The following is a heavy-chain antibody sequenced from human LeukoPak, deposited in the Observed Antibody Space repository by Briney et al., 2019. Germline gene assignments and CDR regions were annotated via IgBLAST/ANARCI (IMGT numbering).Heavy chain of an antibody. CDR1: GFTFSSYG. Sequence: QTGGSPRLSCAASGFTFSSYGMHWVRQAPGKGLEWVAVIWYDGSNKYYADSVKGRFTISRDNSKNTLYLQMSGLRAEDTAVYFCARGAYGDYDSWGQGTLVTVSS. J-gene: IGHJ5*01. CDR2: IWYDGSNK. CDR3: ARGAYGDYDS. V-gene: IGHV3-33*01. D-gene: IGHD4-17*01.